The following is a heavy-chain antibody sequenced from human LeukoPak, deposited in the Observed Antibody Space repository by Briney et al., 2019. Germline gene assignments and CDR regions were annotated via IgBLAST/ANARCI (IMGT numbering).Heavy chain of an antibody. CDR3: ARGTTVVTDDAFDI. Sequence: SETLSLTCAVYGGSFSGYYWSWIRQPPGKGLEWIGEINHSGSTNYNPSLKSRVTISVDTSKNQFSLKLSSVTAADTAVYYCARGTTVVTDDAFDIWGQGTMVTASS. D-gene: IGHD4-23*01. CDR2: INHSGST. CDR1: GGSFSGYY. J-gene: IGHJ3*02. V-gene: IGHV4-34*01.